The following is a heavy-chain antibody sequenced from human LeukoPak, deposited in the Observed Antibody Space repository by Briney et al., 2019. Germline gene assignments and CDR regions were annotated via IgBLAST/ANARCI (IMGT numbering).Heavy chain of an antibody. CDR1: GFTFSSYA. V-gene: IGHV3-74*01. CDR3: AREGCSGVCSSRLDS. J-gene: IGHJ4*02. Sequence: QSGGSLRLSCAASGFTFSSYAMNWVRQAPGEGLVWVSRINSDGRSISYADSVKGRFTISRDNAKNTLYLQMNSLKAEDTAVYYCAREGCSGVCSSRLDSWGRGTLVTVSS. D-gene: IGHD2-21*02. CDR2: INSDGRSI.